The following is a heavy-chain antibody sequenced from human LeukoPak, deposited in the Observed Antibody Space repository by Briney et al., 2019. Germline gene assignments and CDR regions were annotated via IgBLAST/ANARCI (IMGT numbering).Heavy chain of an antibody. V-gene: IGHV4-59*01. D-gene: IGHD3-3*01. CDR3: AREVIFGVSYDY. CDR1: GGSISSYY. Sequence: SETLSLTCTVSGGSISSYYWSWIRQPPGKGLEWIGYIYYSGSTNYNPSLKSRVTISVDTSKNQFSLKLSSVTAADTAVYYCAREVIFGVSYDYWGQGTLVTVSS. J-gene: IGHJ4*02. CDR2: IYYSGST.